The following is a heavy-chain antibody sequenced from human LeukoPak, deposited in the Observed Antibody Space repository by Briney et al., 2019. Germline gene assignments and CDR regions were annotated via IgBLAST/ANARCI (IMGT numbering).Heavy chain of an antibody. CDR2: INGDGSYT. CDR1: GFAFSSYW. CDR3: ARDKSEYDSSGRGDY. Sequence: GGSLRLSCAASGFAFSSYWMHWVRQVPGKGLVWLSRINGDGSYTKYADSVKGRFTISRDNAQNTLFLQMNSLSADDTAVYFCARDKSEYDSSGRGDYWGQGTLVTVSS. D-gene: IGHD3-22*01. V-gene: IGHV3-74*03. J-gene: IGHJ4*02.